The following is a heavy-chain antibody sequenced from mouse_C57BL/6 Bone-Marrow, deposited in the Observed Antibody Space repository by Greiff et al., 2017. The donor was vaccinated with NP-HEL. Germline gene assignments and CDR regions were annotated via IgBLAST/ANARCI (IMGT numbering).Heavy chain of an antibody. CDR2: IYPRDGST. CDR3: AREDYDGYLLYAMDY. V-gene: IGHV1-78*01. Sequence: QVQLQQSDAELVKPGASVKISCKVSGYTFTDHTIHWMKQRPEQGLEWIGYIYPRDGSTKYNEKFKGKATLTADKSSSTAYMQLNSLTSEDSAVYFCAREDYDGYLLYAMDYWGQGTSVTVSS. D-gene: IGHD2-3*01. J-gene: IGHJ4*01. CDR1: GYTFTDHT.